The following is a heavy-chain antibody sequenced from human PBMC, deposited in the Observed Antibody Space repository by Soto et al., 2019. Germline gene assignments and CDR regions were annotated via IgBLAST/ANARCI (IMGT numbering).Heavy chain of an antibody. CDR1: VGSINSYF. Sequence: SETLSLTCTVSVGSINSYFWTWVRQSPGKGLQWIGYIHYSGNSNYNPSLKSRVTMSVDTSKNQFSLRLTSVTAADTAVYYCARMNQLAPKRNAFDIWGRGTMVTV. D-gene: IGHD1-1*01. CDR2: IHYSGNS. J-gene: IGHJ3*02. CDR3: ARMNQLAPKRNAFDI. V-gene: IGHV4-59*01.